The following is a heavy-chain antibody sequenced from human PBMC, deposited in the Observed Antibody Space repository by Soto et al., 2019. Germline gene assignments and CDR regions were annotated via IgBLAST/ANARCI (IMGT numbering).Heavy chain of an antibody. J-gene: IGHJ5*02. CDR3: AKEDCSSTSCHPYGYNWFDP. V-gene: IGHV3-23*01. Sequence: WGSLRLSCAASGFTFSRYAMSWVRQAPGKGLEWVSAISGSGGSTYYADSVKGRFTISRDNSKNTLYLQMNSLRAEDTAVYYCAKEDCSSTSCHPYGYNWFDPWGQGTLVTSPQ. CDR1: GFTFSRYA. CDR2: ISGSGGST. D-gene: IGHD2-2*01.